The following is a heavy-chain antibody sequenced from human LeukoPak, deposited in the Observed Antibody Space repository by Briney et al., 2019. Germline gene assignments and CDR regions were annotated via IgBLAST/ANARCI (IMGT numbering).Heavy chain of an antibody. D-gene: IGHD6-13*01. CDR3: AMDGYSSNWGAFDI. J-gene: IGHJ3*02. Sequence: SETLSLTCTVSGGSISSYYWSWIRQPAGKGLEWIGRIYTSGSTNYNPSLKSRVTMSVDTSKNQFSLKLSSVTAADTAVYYCAMDGYSSNWGAFDIWGQGTMVTVSS. CDR1: GGSISSYY. V-gene: IGHV4-4*07. CDR2: IYTSGST.